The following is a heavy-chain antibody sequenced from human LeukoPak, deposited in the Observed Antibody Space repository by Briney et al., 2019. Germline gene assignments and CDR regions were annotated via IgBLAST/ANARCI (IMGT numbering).Heavy chain of an antibody. V-gene: IGHV3-30*02. J-gene: IGHJ4*02. CDR2: IRYDGSNK. CDR1: GFTFGSYG. CDR3: AKDLEQWPAVPEY. Sequence: GGSLRLSCAASGFTFGSYGMHWVRQAPGKGLEWVAFIRYDGSNKYYADSVKGRFTISRDNSKNTLYLQMNSLRAEDTAVYYCAKDLEQWPAVPEYWGQGTLVIVSS. D-gene: IGHD6-19*01.